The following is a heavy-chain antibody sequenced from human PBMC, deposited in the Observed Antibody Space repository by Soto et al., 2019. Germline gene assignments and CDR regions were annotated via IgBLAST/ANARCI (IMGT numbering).Heavy chain of an antibody. Sequence: SETLSLTCAVSGGSINSGGYSWSWIRQHPGKGLEWIGYFYYSGSTYYNPSLKSRVTISVNTSKNQFSLKLSSVTAADTAVYYCARSVFPWGQGTLVTVSS. J-gene: IGHJ5*02. CDR2: FYYSGST. V-gene: IGHV4-31*11. CDR1: GGSINSGGYS. CDR3: ARSVFP.